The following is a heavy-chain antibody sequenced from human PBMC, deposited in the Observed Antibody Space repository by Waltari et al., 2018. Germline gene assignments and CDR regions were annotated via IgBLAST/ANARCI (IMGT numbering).Heavy chain of an antibody. V-gene: IGHV3-30*18. J-gene: IGHJ3*02. CDR2: ISYDGSNK. CDR3: AKDAVAGTIAFDI. CDR1: GFTFSSYG. D-gene: IGHD6-19*01. Sequence: QVQLVESGGGVVQPGRSLRLSCAASGFTFSSYGMHWVRQAPGKGLEWVAVISYDGSNKYYADSVKGRFTISRDNSKNTLYLQMNSLRAEDTAVYYCAKDAVAGTIAFDIWGQGTMVTVSS.